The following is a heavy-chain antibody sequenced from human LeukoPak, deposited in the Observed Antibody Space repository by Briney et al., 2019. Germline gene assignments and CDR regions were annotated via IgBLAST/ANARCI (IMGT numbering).Heavy chain of an antibody. V-gene: IGHV3-48*04. CDR1: GFTFSTFH. CDR3: ARDLLRFSDY. CDR2: INYHSQPT. Sequence: GGSLRLSCTASGFTFSTFHMHWVRQAPGKGLEWVSYINYHSQPTYYADSVKGRFTISRDNAKNSLYLQMNSLRAEDTAVYYCARDLLRFSDYWGQGTRVTVSS. D-gene: IGHD3-16*01. J-gene: IGHJ4*02.